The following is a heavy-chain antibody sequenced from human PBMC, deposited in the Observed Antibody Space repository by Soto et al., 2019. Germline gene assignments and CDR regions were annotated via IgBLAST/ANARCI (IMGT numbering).Heavy chain of an antibody. D-gene: IGHD2-15*01. CDR1: GGSISSGDYY. V-gene: IGHV4-30-4*01. CDR3: ARDSGGNLAYYYYYGMDF. Sequence: LSLTCTVSGGSISSGDYYWSWIRQPPGKGLEWIGYIYYSGSTYYNPSLKSRVTISVDTSKNKFSLKLSSVTAADTAVYYCARDSGGNLAYYYYYGMDFWGQGTTVTVSS. J-gene: IGHJ6*02. CDR2: IYYSGST.